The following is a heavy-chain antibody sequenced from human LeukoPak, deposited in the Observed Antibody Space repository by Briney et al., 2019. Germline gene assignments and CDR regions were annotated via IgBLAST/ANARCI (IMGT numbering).Heavy chain of an antibody. D-gene: IGHD2-21*02. J-gene: IGHJ4*02. Sequence: SETLSLTCTVSGGSISSYYWSWVRQPPGKGLEWILYIYYSGSTNYNPSLKSRVTISVDTSKNQLSLKLSSVTAADTAVYYCARGAVGLLSSFEYWGQGTLVTVSS. CDR3: ARGAVGLLSSFEY. CDR2: IYYSGST. CDR1: GGSISSYY. V-gene: IGHV4-59*01.